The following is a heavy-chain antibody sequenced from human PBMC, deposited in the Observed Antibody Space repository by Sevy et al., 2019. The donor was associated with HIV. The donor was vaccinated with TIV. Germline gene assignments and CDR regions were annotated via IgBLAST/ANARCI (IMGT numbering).Heavy chain of an antibody. D-gene: IGHD3-22*01. CDR1: GKTLTDIS. CDR2: FDPEDGET. Sequence: ASVKVSCKVSGKTLTDISIHWVRQAPGKGLEWMVSFDPEDGETTYAQNFQDRVIVTEDTSTYTAYMELSSLRFEDTAVYYCASTRDYFDNSASYFDYWGQGTLVTVSS. V-gene: IGHV1-24*01. CDR3: ASTRDYFDNSASYFDY. J-gene: IGHJ4*02.